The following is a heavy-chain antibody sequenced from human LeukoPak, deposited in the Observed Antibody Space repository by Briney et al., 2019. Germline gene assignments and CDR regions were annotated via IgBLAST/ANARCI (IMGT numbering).Heavy chain of an antibody. CDR2: INPNSGGT. CDR3: ARDVSPFYDSSGRGDFY. J-gene: IGHJ4*02. Sequence: ASVKVSCKASGYTFTGYYVHWVRQAPGQGLEWMGWINPNSGGTNYAQKFQGRVTMTRDTSISTAYMELSRLRSDDTAVYYCARDVSPFYDSSGRGDFYWGQGTLVTVSS. CDR1: GYTFTGYY. D-gene: IGHD3-22*01. V-gene: IGHV1-2*02.